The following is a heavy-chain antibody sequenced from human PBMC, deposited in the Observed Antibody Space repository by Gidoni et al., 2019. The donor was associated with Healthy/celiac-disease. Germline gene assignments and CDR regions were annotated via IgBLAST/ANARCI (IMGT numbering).Heavy chain of an antibody. CDR2: IWYDGSNK. D-gene: IGHD3-10*01. CDR3: ARVPGGLWFGPTGY. J-gene: IGHJ4*02. CDR1: GFTFSSYG. V-gene: IGHV3-33*01. Sequence: QVQLVESGGGVVQPGRSLRLSCAASGFTFSSYGMHWVRQAPGKGLEWVAVIWYDGSNKYYADSVKGRFTISRDNSKNTLYLQMNSLRAEDTAVYYCARVPGGLWFGPTGYWGQGTLVTVSS.